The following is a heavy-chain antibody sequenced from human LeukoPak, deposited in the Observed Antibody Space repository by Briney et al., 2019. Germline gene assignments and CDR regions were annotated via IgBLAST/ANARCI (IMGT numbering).Heavy chain of an antibody. J-gene: IGHJ4*02. CDR2: ISYDGSNK. CDR3: ARAMIVVVINFDY. V-gene: IGHV3-30-3*01. CDR1: GFTFSSYA. Sequence: GGSLRLSCAASGFTFSSYAMHWVRQAPGKGLEWVAVISYDGSNKYYADSVKGRFTISRDNSKNTLYPQMNSLRAEDTAVYYCARAMIVVVINFDYWGQGTLVTVSS. D-gene: IGHD3-22*01.